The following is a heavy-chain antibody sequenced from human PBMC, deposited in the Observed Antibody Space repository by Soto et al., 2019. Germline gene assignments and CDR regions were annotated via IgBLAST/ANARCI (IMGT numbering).Heavy chain of an antibody. Sequence: GGSLRLSCAASGFTFSSYWMSWVRQAPGKGLEWVANIKQDGSEKYYVDSVKGRFTISRDNAKNSLYLQMNSLRAEDTAVYYCARDPGAVAGRGDAFDIWGQGTMVTVSS. J-gene: IGHJ3*02. V-gene: IGHV3-7*01. CDR2: IKQDGSEK. CDR3: ARDPGAVAGRGDAFDI. CDR1: GFTFSSYW. D-gene: IGHD6-19*01.